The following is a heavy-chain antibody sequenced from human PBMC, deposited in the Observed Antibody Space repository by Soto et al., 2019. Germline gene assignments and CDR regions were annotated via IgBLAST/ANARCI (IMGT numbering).Heavy chain of an antibody. D-gene: IGHD6-13*01. J-gene: IGHJ4*02. CDR3: ATAHPSSWDY. V-gene: IGHV3-30*03. CDR2: ISYDGSNK. CDR1: GFTFSSYG. Sequence: QVQLVESGGGVVQPGRSLRLSCAASGFTFSSYGMHWVRQAPGKGLEWVAVISYDGSNKYYADSVKGRFTISRDNSKNTLYLQMTSLRAEDTAVYYCATAHPSSWDYWGQGTLVTVSS.